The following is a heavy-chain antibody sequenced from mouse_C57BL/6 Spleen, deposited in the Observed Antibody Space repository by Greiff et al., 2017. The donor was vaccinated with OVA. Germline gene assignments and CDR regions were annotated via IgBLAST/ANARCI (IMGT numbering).Heavy chain of an antibody. CDR3: ARARDNYDSYAMDY. CDR1: GYTFTSYW. D-gene: IGHD1-3*01. CDR2: IYPDSGGT. V-gene: IGHV1-72*01. J-gene: IGHJ4*01. Sequence: VQLQQPGAELVKPGASVKLSCKASGYTFTSYWMHWVKQRPGRGLEWIGRIYPDSGGTKYNEKFKSKATLTVDKPSSTAYMQLSSLTSEDSAVYYCARARDNYDSYAMDYWGQGTSVTVSS.